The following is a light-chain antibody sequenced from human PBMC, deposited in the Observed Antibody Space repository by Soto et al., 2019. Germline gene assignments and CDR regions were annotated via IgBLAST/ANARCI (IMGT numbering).Light chain of an antibody. Sequence: EIVLTQSPATLSLSPGERGTLSCRASQSFRGLLAWYQQKPGQAPRLLIYDAYNRATGIPPRFSGSGSGTDFTLTISSLEPEDSAVYYCQQRHMWPITFGQGTRLEI. CDR1: QSFRGL. J-gene: IGKJ5*01. V-gene: IGKV3-11*01. CDR2: DAY. CDR3: QQRHMWPIT.